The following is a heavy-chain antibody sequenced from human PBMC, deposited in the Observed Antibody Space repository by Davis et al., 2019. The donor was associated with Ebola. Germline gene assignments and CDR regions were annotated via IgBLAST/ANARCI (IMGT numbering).Heavy chain of an antibody. CDR3: AKALLGYFDH. D-gene: IGHD3-16*01. CDR1: GFPFTTYT. V-gene: IGHV3-21*01. Sequence: GESLKISCAASGFPFTTYTMNWVRQAPGKGLEWVSSISSYSDYIYYADSVKGRFTISRDNSKNTLYLQMNSLRAEDTAVYYCAKALLGYFDHWGQGTLVTVSS. J-gene: IGHJ4*02. CDR2: ISSYSDYI.